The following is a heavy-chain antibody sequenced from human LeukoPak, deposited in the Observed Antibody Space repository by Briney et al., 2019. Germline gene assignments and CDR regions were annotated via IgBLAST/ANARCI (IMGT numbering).Heavy chain of an antibody. D-gene: IGHD3-16*02. V-gene: IGHV4-59*12. CDR2: IYYSGST. J-gene: IGHJ4*02. CDR1: GGSISSYY. Sequence: SETLSLTCTVSGGSISSYYWSWIRQPPGKGLEWIGYIYYSGSTNYNPSLKSRVTISVDTSKNQFSLKLSSVTAADTAVYYCACRRNYDYVWGSYRYRGVFDYWGQGTLVTVSS. CDR3: ACRRNYDYVWGSYRYRGVFDY.